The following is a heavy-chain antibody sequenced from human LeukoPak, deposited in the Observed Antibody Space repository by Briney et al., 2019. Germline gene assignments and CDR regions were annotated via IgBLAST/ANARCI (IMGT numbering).Heavy chain of an antibody. Sequence: PSETLSLTCTVSGGSISSYYWSWIRQPPGQGLDWIGYIYYSGSTNYNPSLKSRVTISVDTSKNQFSLKLSSVTAAGTAVYYCARGVCSGGSCYLSLNYWGQGTLVTVSS. CDR3: ARGVCSGGSCYLSLNY. CDR1: GGSISSYY. J-gene: IGHJ4*02. D-gene: IGHD2-15*01. CDR2: IYYSGST. V-gene: IGHV4-59*01.